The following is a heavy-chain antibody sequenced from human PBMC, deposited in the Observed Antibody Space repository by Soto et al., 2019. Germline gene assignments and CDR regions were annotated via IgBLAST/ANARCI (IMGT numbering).Heavy chain of an antibody. D-gene: IGHD2-15*01. CDR2: INSGGSTI. V-gene: IGHV3-11*01. CDR3: ARDRYCRGGSCYDAFDI. CDR1: GFTFSDYY. Sequence: QVQLVESGGGLVKPGGSLRLSCAASGFTFSDYYMSWIRQAPGKGLEWVSYINSGGSTIYYADSVKGRFTISRDNPKYSLHLQMNSVRAEDTGVYYCARDRYCRGGSCYDAFDIWGQGTMGTVSS. J-gene: IGHJ3*02.